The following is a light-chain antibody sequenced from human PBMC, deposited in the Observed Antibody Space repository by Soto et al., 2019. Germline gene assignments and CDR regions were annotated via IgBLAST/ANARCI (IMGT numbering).Light chain of an antibody. CDR1: SSDVGGYNY. CDR2: DVS. V-gene: IGLV2-14*01. Sequence: QAVVTQPASVSGSPRQSITMSCTGTSSDVGGYNYVSWYQQHPGKAPKLMIYDVSNRPSGVSNRFSGSKSGNTASLTISGLQAEDEADYYCSSYTSSSTYVFGTGTKLTVL. J-gene: IGLJ1*01. CDR3: SSYTSSSTYV.